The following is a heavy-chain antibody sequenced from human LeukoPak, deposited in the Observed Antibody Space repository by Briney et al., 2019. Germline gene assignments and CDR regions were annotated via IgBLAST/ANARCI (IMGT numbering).Heavy chain of an antibody. CDR1: GFTFSSYE. D-gene: IGHD1-14*01. CDR2: IYSGGST. J-gene: IGHJ4*02. V-gene: IGHV3-66*01. CDR3: ARGVLARMGFDY. Sequence: PGGSLRLSCAASGFTFSSYEMNWVRQAPGKGLEWVSVIYSGGSTYYADSVKGRFTISRDNSKNTLYLQMNSLRAEDTAVYYCARGVLARMGFDYWGQGTLVTVSS.